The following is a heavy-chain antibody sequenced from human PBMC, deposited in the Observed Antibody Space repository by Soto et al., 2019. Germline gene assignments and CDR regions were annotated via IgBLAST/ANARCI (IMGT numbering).Heavy chain of an antibody. J-gene: IGHJ6*02. CDR1: GGSISSGGYY. D-gene: IGHD2-15*01. Sequence: PSETLSLTCTVSGGSISSGGYYWSWIRQHPGKGLEWIGYIYYSGSTYYNPSLKSRVTISVDTSKNQFSLKLSSVTAADTAVYYCARDLVVVAATQVYYYYGMDVWGQGTTVTV. CDR3: ARDLVVVAATQVYYYYGMDV. V-gene: IGHV4-31*03. CDR2: IYYSGST.